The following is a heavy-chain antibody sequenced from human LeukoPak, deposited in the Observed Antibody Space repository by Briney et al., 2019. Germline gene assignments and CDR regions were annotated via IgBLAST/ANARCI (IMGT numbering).Heavy chain of an antibody. CDR3: ARDGEVEDSSGYIWFDP. J-gene: IGHJ5*02. CDR1: GGSISIYY. D-gene: IGHD3-22*01. Sequence: SETLSLTCTVSGGSISIYYWSWIRQPPGKGLEWIGYIYYSESTNYNPSLKSRVTISVDTSKNQISLKLSSVTAADTAVYYCARDGEVEDSSGYIWFDPWGQGTLVTVSS. CDR2: IYYSEST. V-gene: IGHV4-59*01.